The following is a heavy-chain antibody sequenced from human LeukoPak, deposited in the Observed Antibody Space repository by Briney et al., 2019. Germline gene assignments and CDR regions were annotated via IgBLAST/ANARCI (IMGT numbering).Heavy chain of an antibody. Sequence: SETLSLTCAVYGGSFSGYYWSWIRQPPGKGLEWIGEINHGGSTNYNPSLKSRVTISVDTSKNQFSLKLSSVTAADTAVYYCARGRAYSNYRYYYYYMDVWGKRTTVTVSS. CDR2: INHGGST. D-gene: IGHD4-11*01. CDR3: ARGRAYSNYRYYYYYMDV. J-gene: IGHJ6*03. V-gene: IGHV4-34*01. CDR1: GGSFSGYY.